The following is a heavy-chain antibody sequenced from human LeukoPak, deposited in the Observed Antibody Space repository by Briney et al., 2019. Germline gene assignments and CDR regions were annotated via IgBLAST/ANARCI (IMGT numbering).Heavy chain of an antibody. D-gene: IGHD1-14*01. Sequence: PGRSLRLSCAASGFTLTSYWMHWVRQVPGKGLVWVARIKPGERSRNYADSVKGRFTNSRDNAKNTLYLQMDSLRAEDTGVYYCARSNQADDYWGQGTQVTVSS. V-gene: IGHV3-74*01. CDR3: ARSNQADDY. CDR2: IKPGERSR. CDR1: GFTLTSYW. J-gene: IGHJ4*02.